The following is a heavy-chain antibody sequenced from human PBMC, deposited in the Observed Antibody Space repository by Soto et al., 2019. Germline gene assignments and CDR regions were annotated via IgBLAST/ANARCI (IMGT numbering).Heavy chain of an antibody. D-gene: IGHD3-10*01. CDR2: MNANNGNT. V-gene: IGHV1-8*01. CDR3: ARGRRGVRFDP. J-gene: IGHJ5*02. Sequence: QVQLVQSGAEVKKPGASVKVSCKASGYTFTSYDINWVRQATGQGLEWMGWMNANNGNTGYAQKFKGRVTMTRNTSMSTAYMEVRSLRSEATAVYYCARGRRGVRFDPWGQGTLVTVSS. CDR1: GYTFTSYD.